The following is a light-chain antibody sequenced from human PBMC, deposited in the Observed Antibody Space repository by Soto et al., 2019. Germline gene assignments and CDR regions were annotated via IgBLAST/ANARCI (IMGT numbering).Light chain of an antibody. CDR1: QDVGSL. CDR2: RVS. J-gene: IGKJ5*01. V-gene: IGKV3-15*01. CDR3: QQYYHWPIT. Sequence: VMTQSTATLSVSPGEGATLSCRASQDVGSLVAWYQQKPGQAPRLLIYRVSTRATDIAARFTGSGSGTDFTLSISSLQTEDFAVYYCQQYYHWPITFGPGTRLEIK.